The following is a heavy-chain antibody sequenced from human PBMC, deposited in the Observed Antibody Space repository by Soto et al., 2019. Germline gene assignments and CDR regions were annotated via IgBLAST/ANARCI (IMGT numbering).Heavy chain of an antibody. CDR2: ISYDGSGK. CDR1: GFTLGSYA. Sequence: QVQLVESGGGVVQPGRSLRLSCVASGFTLGSYAIHWVRQAPGKGLEWVAAISYDGSGKYYADSVKGRFTISRDNSKNTLYLQMNSLSVEDTAVYYCARDARIGTDWYFDLWGRGTLVTVSS. CDR3: ARDARIGTDWYFDL. D-gene: IGHD1-26*01. J-gene: IGHJ2*01. V-gene: IGHV3-30-3*01.